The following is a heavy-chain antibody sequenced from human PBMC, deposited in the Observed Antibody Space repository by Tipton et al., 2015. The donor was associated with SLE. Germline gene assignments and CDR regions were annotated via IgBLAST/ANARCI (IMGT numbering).Heavy chain of an antibody. Sequence: SLRLSCAASGFTFSSYGMHWVRQAPGKGLEWVAFIRYDGSNKYYADSVKGRFTISRDNSKNTLYLQMNSLRAEDTAVYYCAKYQASSWSMGGYFDYWGQGTLVTVSS. CDR1: GFTFSSYG. J-gene: IGHJ4*02. CDR2: IRYDGSNK. V-gene: IGHV3-30*02. CDR3: AKYQASSWSMGGYFDY. D-gene: IGHD6-13*01.